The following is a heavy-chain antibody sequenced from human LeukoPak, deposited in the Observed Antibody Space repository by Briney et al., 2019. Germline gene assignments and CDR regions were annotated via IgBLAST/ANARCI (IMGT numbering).Heavy chain of an antibody. Sequence: SETLSLTCTVSGGSISSGGYYWSWIRQHPGKGLEWIGYIYYSGSTYYNPSLKSRVTISVDTSKNQFSLKLSSVTAADTAVYYCARDRRSIAVAGRGVPFDYWGQGTLVTVSS. J-gene: IGHJ4*02. D-gene: IGHD6-19*01. CDR1: GGSISSGGYY. V-gene: IGHV4-31*03. CDR3: ARDRRSIAVAGRGVPFDY. CDR2: IYYSGST.